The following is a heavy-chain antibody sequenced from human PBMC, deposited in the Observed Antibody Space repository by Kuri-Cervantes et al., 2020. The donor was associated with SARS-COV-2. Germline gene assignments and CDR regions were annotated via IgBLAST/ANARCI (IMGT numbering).Heavy chain of an antibody. V-gene: IGHV3-48*03. CDR3: ARSMDYGSGSYYYYYGMDV. Sequence: GESLMFSWAASGLSTSSYEKNWVRQAPGKGLGRGSYISSSGSTIYYPDSVKGRFTICKDNAKNSLYLQMNSLRAEDTAVYYCARSMDYGSGSYYYYYGMDVWGQGTTVTVSS. CDR2: ISSSGSTI. CDR1: GLSTSSYE. J-gene: IGHJ6*02. D-gene: IGHD3-10*01.